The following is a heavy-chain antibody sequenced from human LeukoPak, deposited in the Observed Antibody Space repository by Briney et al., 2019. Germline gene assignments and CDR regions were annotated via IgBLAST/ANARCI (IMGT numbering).Heavy chain of an antibody. CDR2: IYYSGST. J-gene: IGHJ4*02. CDR3: ARDSCSSTSCRRKFDN. CDR1: GGSITSRNYF. V-gene: IGHV4-39*07. D-gene: IGHD2-2*01. Sequence: SETLSLTCTVSGGSITSRNYFWGWIRQSPGKGLEWIGSIYYSGSTYYNPSLKSRVTISVETSKIQFSLKLSSVTAADSAVYYCARDSCSSTSCRRKFDNWGQGTLVTVSS.